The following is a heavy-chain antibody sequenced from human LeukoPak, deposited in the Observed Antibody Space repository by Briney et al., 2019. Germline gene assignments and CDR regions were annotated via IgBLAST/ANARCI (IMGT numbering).Heavy chain of an antibody. CDR3: SRSLEY. CDR2: INQDGSVK. Sequence: QAGGSLRLSCTASGFTFSHYWMDWVRQAPGKGLEWVANINQDGSVKYYVDSVKGRFTISRDNTKNPLSLRMDSLRDDDTAVYYCSRSLEYSGQGTLVTVSS. V-gene: IGHV3-7*01. J-gene: IGHJ4*02. CDR1: GFTFSHYW.